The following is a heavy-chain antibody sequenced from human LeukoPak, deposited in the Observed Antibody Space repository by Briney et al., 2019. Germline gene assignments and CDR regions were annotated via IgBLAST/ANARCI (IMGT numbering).Heavy chain of an antibody. CDR3: ARKGVVATLAFDY. D-gene: IGHD5-12*01. V-gene: IGHV1-3*01. CDR1: GYTFTSYA. CDR2: INAGNGNT. J-gene: IGHJ4*02. Sequence: GASVKVSYKASGYTFTSYAMHWVRQAPGQRLEWMGWINAGNGNTKYSQKFQGRVTITRDTSASTAYMELSSLRSEDTAVYYCARKGVVATLAFDYWGQGTLVTVSS.